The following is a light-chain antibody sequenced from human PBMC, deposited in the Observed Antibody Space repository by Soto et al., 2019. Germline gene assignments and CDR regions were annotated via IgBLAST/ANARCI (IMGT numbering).Light chain of an antibody. Sequence: EIVLTQSPGTLSLSPGERAALSCRASQSVSSSYLAWYQQKPGQAPRLLIYGASSRATGIPDRFSGSGSGTEFSLTIGSLQSEDFAPYYCQQSNSYTWTFGQGTNVDIK. V-gene: IGKV3-20*01. CDR3: QQSNSYTWT. CDR1: QSVSSSY. J-gene: IGKJ1*01. CDR2: GAS.